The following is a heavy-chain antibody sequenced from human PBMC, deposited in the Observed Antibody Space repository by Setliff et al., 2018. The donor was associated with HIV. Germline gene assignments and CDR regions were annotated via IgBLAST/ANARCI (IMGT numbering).Heavy chain of an antibody. CDR2: VIPFLRVI. J-gene: IGHJ6*03. D-gene: IGHD7-27*01. V-gene: IGHV1-69*10. CDR3: ARRGDSYYYMDV. CDR1: GGSFTSYV. Sequence: SVKVSCKASGGSFTSYVISWVRQAPGQGLEWMGGVIPFLRVINYAQKFQGRVTISTDESMGTAYMELSSLRYDDTAVYYCARRGDSYYYMDVWGKGTTVTVSS.